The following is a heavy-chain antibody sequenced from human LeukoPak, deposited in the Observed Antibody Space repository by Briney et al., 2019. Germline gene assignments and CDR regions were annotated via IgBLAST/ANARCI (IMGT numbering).Heavy chain of an antibody. V-gene: IGHV4-4*09. Sequence: SETLSLTCTVSGGSISGYYWTWIRQPPGKGLGWIGYIYSSGSTNYNPSLKSRVTISVDTSKNQFSLRLSSVTAADTAVYYCARLRYTSSSSYFDFWGQGTLVTVSS. CDR1: GGSISGYY. D-gene: IGHD6-6*01. CDR2: IYSSGST. CDR3: ARLRYTSSSSYFDF. J-gene: IGHJ4*02.